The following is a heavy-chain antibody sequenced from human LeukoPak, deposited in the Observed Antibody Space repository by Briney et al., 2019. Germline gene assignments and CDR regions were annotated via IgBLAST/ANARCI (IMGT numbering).Heavy chain of an antibody. V-gene: IGHV4-59*01. CDR2: IYYSGST. Sequence: PSETLSLTCTVSGGSISSYYWSWIRQPPGKGLEWIGYIYYSGSTNYNPSLKSRVTISVDTSKNQFSLKLSSVTAADTAVYYCARSRNWDYWYFDLWGRGTLVTVSS. CDR1: GGSISSYY. D-gene: IGHD7-27*01. J-gene: IGHJ2*01. CDR3: ARSRNWDYWYFDL.